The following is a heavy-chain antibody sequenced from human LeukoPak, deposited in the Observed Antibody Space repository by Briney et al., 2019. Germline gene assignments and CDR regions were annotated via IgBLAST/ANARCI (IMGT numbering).Heavy chain of an antibody. CDR3: ARGLFWSGLICLDY. Sequence: AASVKVSCKASGYTFTSYDINWVRQAPGQGLEWMGWINPNSGGTNYAQKFQGRVTMTRDTSISTAYMELSRLRSDDTAVYYCARGLFWSGLICLDYWGQGTLVTVSS. CDR2: INPNSGGT. J-gene: IGHJ4*02. CDR1: GYTFTSYD. V-gene: IGHV1-2*02. D-gene: IGHD3-3*01.